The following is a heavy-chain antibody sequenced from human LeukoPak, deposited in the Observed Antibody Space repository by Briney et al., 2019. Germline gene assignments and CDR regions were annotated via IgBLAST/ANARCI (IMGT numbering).Heavy chain of an antibody. D-gene: IGHD3-10*01. CDR1: GFTFSSYS. CDR2: IGSSSSYI. V-gene: IGHV3-21*01. Sequence: PGGSLRLSCAASGFTFSSYSMNWVRQAPGKGLEWVSSIGSSSSYIYYADSVKGRFTISRDNAKNSLYLQMNSLRAEDTAVYYCAREACLWFGSEYYFDYWGQGTLVTVSS. J-gene: IGHJ4*02. CDR3: AREACLWFGSEYYFDY.